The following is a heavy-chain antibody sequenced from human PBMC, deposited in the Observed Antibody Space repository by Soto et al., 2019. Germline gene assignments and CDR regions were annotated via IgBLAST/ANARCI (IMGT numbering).Heavy chain of an antibody. CDR3: ARGDRGGSGSPASYYYSGLDV. D-gene: IGHD3-10*01. V-gene: IGHV3-23*01. J-gene: IGHJ6*02. Sequence: DVQLLESGGHLVQPGGSLRLSCAASGFTFSSYAMSWVRQAPGKGLEWVSSVSAGGDMTYYSDSVKGRFTIYSDNSNNALFLQMNSLRIEDTALYYCARGDRGGSGSPASYYYSGLDVWGQGTTVTVS. CDR1: GFTFSSYA. CDR2: VSAGGDMT.